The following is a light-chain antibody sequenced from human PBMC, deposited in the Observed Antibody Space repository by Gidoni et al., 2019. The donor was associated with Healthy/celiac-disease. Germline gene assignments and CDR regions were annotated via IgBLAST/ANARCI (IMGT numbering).Light chain of an antibody. CDR1: QSVSSY. CDR2: DAS. Sequence: IVFTQSPATLSLSPGERATLSCRASQSVSSYLAWYQQKPVQAPRLLIYDASNRATGIPARFSGSGSGTDFTLTISSLEPEDFAVYYCQQRSNWPRTFXQXTKVEIK. CDR3: QQRSNWPRT. V-gene: IGKV3-11*01. J-gene: IGKJ1*01.